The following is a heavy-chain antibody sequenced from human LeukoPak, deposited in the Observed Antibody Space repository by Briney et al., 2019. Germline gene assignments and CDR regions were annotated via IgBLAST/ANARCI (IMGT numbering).Heavy chain of an antibody. V-gene: IGHV4-39*07. D-gene: IGHD3-22*01. CDR2: INHSGST. J-gene: IGHJ4*02. CDR1: GGSFSSGSYY. Sequence: PSETLSLTCTVSGGSFSSGSYYWSWIRQPPGKGLEWIGEINHSGSTNYNPSLKSRVTISVDTSKNQFSLKLSSVTAADTAVYYCARGRYYYDSSGYHDSYYFDYWGQGTLVTVSS. CDR3: ARGRYYYDSSGYHDSYYFDY.